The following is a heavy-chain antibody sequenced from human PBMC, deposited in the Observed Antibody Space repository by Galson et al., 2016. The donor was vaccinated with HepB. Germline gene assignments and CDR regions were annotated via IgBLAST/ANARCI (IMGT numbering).Heavy chain of an antibody. CDR2: INPSSGTT. CDR3: ASGLIAAGASYYYYIMDV. D-gene: IGHD3-16*01. Sequence: SVKVSCKASGYSFTSYYMHWVRQAPRQGLECVGIINPSSGTTDYAQKFQGRVTMTRDTSTSTVYMELSSLTFEDTGVYYCASGLIAAGASYYYYIMDVWGQGTTVTVPS. CDR1: GYSFTSYY. J-gene: IGHJ6*02. V-gene: IGHV1-46*01.